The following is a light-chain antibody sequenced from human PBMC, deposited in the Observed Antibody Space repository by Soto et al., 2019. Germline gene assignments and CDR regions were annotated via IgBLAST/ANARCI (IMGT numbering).Light chain of an antibody. Sequence: DIQMTQSPSTLSASVGDRVTITCRASQSISSWLAWYQQKPGKAPNLLIYKASSLESGVPSRFSGSGSGTEFTPTISSLQPDYFATYYCQQYNSYPLTFGGGTKVEIK. CDR1: QSISSW. J-gene: IGKJ4*01. CDR2: KAS. V-gene: IGKV1-5*03. CDR3: QQYNSYPLT.